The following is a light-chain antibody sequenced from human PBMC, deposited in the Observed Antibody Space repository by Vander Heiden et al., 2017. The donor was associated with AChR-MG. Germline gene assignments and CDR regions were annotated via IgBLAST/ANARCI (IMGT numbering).Light chain of an antibody. V-gene: IGLV2-14*01. CDR3: SSYTSSSTLGV. Sequence: QSALTQPASVSGSPRQSITIPCTRTSRDVGGYNYGSWYQQHPGKDPKIMIYEVSNRPSGVSNRFSGSKSGNTASLTISGLQDEDEADYYCSSYTSSSTLGVFGGGTKLTVL. J-gene: IGLJ2*01. CDR1: SRDVGGYNY. CDR2: EVS.